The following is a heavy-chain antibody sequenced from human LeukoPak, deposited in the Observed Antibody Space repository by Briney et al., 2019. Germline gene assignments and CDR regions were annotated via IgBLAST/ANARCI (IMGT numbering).Heavy chain of an antibody. CDR3: ARGNGPGTHYSPEPVQH. V-gene: IGHV3-21*01. CDR1: GFTFSSYS. CDR2: ISISSGYI. J-gene: IGHJ1*01. Sequence: GGSLRLSRAASGFTFSSYSMNWVRQAPGKGLEWVSSISISSGYIYYADSVKGRFTISRDNAKTSLYLQMNSLRAEDTAVYYCARGNGPGTHYSPEPVQHWGQGTLVTVSS. D-gene: IGHD1-14*01.